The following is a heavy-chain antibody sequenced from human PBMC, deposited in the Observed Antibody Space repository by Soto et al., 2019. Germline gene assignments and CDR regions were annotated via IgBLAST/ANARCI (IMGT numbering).Heavy chain of an antibody. J-gene: IGHJ4*02. Sequence: PGGSLRLSCAASGFTFSSYSMNWVRQAPGKGLEWVSSISSSSSYIYYADSVKGRFTISRDNAKNSLYLQMNSLRAEDTAVYYCARATIGSGPLDYWGQGTLVTVSS. D-gene: IGHD6-19*01. V-gene: IGHV3-21*01. CDR1: GFTFSSYS. CDR2: ISSSSSYI. CDR3: ARATIGSGPLDY.